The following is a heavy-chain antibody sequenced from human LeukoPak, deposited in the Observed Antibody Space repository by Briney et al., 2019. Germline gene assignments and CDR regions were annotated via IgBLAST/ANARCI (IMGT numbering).Heavy chain of an antibody. CDR2: ISSSSSYI. CDR3: ARDRRELLYYFDY. J-gene: IGHJ4*02. V-gene: IGHV3-21*01. CDR1: GFTFSSYS. Sequence: GGSLRLSCAASGFTFSSYSTNWVRQAPGKGLEWVSSISSSSSYIYYADSVKGRFTISRDNAKNSLYLQMNSLRAEDTAVYYCARDRRELLYYFDYWGQGTLVTVSS. D-gene: IGHD1-26*01.